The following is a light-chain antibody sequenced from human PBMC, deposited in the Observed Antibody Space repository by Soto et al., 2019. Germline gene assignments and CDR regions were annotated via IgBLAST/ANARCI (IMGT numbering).Light chain of an antibody. CDR2: DAY. V-gene: IGKV3-11*01. CDR3: QQRHMWPIT. Sequence: EVLLTQSPVTLSLSPGERATLSCRASQSFRGLLAWYQQKPGQAPRLLIYDAYNRATGIPPRFSGSGYGPDFTLTISSLAPEDSAVSYCQQRHMWPITFGQGTRLEI. CDR1: QSFRGL. J-gene: IGKJ5*01.